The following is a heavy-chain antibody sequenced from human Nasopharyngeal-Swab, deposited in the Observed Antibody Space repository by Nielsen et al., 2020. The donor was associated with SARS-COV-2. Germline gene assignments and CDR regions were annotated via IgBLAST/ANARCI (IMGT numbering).Heavy chain of an antibody. CDR3: ARDQTGLPKGGGFDS. CDR1: GASVNSDYHY. Sequence: SETLSLTCTVSGASVNSDYHYWSWIRQPPGKGLEWIGHLFHSGSTDYNPSLKSRITITLDTSKKYFSLELRSVTAADTATYFCARDQTGLPKGGGFDSWGQGTLVVVSA. J-gene: IGHJ4*01. CDR2: LFHSGST. V-gene: IGHV4-30-4*01. D-gene: IGHD2-15*01.